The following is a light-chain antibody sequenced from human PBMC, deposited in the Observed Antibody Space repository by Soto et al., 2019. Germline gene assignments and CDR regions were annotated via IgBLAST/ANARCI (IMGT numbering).Light chain of an antibody. CDR1: QSVSSN. CDR2: GAS. Sequence: EIVMTQSPATLSVSPGERATLSCRASQSVSSNLAWYQQKPGQAPRLLIYGASTRATGIPARFSGSGSGTEFTLTISSLQSXXFXXXXXXQYNNWFSRDTFGQGTKLXIK. V-gene: IGKV3-15*01. J-gene: IGKJ2*01. CDR3: XQYNNWFSRDT.